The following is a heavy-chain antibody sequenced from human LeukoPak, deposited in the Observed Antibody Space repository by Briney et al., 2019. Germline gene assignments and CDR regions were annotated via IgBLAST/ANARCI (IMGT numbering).Heavy chain of an antibody. Sequence: GGSLRLSCAASGFTFSSCSMNWVRQAPGKGLEWVSSISSSSSYIYYADSVKGRFTISRDNAKNSLYLQMNSLRAEDTAVYYCARGGERGQKLGAFDYWGKEPWVPVSP. CDR1: GFTFSSCS. CDR3: ARGGERGQKLGAFDY. J-gene: IGHJ4*01. V-gene: IGHV3-21*01. D-gene: IGHD5-24*01. CDR2: ISSSSSYI.